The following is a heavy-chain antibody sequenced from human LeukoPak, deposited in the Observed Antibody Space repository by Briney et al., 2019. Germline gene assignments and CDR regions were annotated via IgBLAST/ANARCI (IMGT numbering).Heavy chain of an antibody. Sequence: PSETLSLTCTVSGGSISSYYWSWIRQPPGKGLEWIGHVYYSGSTNYNPSLKSRVTISVDTSKNQFSLKLSSVTAADTAVYYCARHDYGDYLYAFDIWGQGTMVTVSS. CDR2: VYYSGST. J-gene: IGHJ3*02. CDR3: ARHDYGDYLYAFDI. CDR1: GGSISSYY. V-gene: IGHV4-59*08. D-gene: IGHD4-17*01.